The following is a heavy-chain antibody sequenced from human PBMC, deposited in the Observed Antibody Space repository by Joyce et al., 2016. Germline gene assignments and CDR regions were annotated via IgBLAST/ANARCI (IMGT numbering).Heavy chain of an antibody. V-gene: IGHV4-61*02. CDR3: ARGRGLNGDYGGV. J-gene: IGHJ6*02. CDR2: IYTSGST. CDR1: GGSIKNSNYS. Sequence: QVQLQESGPGLVKSSQTLSLTCSVSGGSIKNSNYSWSWIRQPAGKGLEWIGRIYTSGSTRYNPALGSRVTISLDTSNNLFSLQMRSLTAADTAVYYCARGRGLNGDYGGVWGQGTTVTVSS. D-gene: IGHD4-17*01.